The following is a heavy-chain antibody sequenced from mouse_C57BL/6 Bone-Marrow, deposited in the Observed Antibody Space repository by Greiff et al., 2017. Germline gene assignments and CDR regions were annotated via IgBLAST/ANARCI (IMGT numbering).Heavy chain of an antibody. CDR1: EYEFPSHD. CDR2: INSDGGST. Sequence: EVHLVESGGGLVQPGESLKLSCESNEYEFPSHDMSWVRKTPEKRLELVAAINSDGGSTYYPDTMGRRFIISRDNTKKTLYLQMSSLRSEDTALYYCARPPYYSNYVHFDYWGQGTTLTVSS. CDR3: ARPPYYSNYVHFDY. D-gene: IGHD2-5*01. J-gene: IGHJ2*01. V-gene: IGHV5-2*01.